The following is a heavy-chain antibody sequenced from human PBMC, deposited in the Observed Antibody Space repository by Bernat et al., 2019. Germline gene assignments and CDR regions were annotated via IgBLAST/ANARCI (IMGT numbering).Heavy chain of an antibody. CDR2: IYYSGST. Sequence: QLQLQESGPGLVKPSETLSLTCTVSGGSISSSSYYWGWIRQPPGKGLEGIGSIYYSGSTYYNPSLKSRVTISVDTSKNQFSLKLRSVTAADTAVYYCARVAGGDHVWYFDLWGRGTLVTVSS. V-gene: IGHV4-39*07. J-gene: IGHJ2*01. CDR1: GGSISSSSYY. CDR3: ARVAGGDHVWYFDL. D-gene: IGHD2-21*02.